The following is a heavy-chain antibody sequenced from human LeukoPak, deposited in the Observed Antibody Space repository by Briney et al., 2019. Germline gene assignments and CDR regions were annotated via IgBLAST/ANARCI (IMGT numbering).Heavy chain of an antibody. CDR2: IYSSGST. Sequence: SETLSLTCTVSGGSISSSSYYWGWIRQSPGQGLEWIGSIYSSGSTYYNPSLKSRVTISIDTSKNQLSLKMSSVTAADTALYYCASNEWSGYYFDYWSQGTLVTVSS. CDR1: GGSISSSSYY. V-gene: IGHV4-39*01. CDR3: ASNEWSGYYFDY. D-gene: IGHD3-3*01. J-gene: IGHJ4*02.